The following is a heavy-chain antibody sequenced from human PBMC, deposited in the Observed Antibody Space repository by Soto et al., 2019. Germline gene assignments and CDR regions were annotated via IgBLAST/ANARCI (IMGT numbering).Heavy chain of an antibody. Sequence: ASVKVSCKASGYTFTSYAMHWVRQAPGQRLEWVGWINAGNGNTKYSQKFQGRVTITRDTSASTAYMELSSLRSEDTAVYYCARVAEYSSGWYGIVAGNWFDPWGQGTLVTVSS. J-gene: IGHJ5*02. D-gene: IGHD6-19*01. V-gene: IGHV1-3*01. CDR3: ARVAEYSSGWYGIVAGNWFDP. CDR2: INAGNGNT. CDR1: GYTFTSYA.